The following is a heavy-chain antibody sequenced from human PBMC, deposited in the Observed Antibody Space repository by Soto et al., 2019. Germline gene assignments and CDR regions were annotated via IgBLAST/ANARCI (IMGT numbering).Heavy chain of an antibody. CDR2: ISYDGSNK. Sequence: QVQLVESGGGVVQPGRSLRLSCAASGFTFSSYAMHWVRQAPGKGLEWVAVISYDGSNKYYADSVKGRFTISRDNSKNTLYLQMNSLRAEDTALYYCARDGDWNYSYYFDYWGQGTLVTVSS. D-gene: IGHD1-7*01. V-gene: IGHV3-30-3*01. CDR1: GFTFSSYA. CDR3: ARDGDWNYSYYFDY. J-gene: IGHJ4*02.